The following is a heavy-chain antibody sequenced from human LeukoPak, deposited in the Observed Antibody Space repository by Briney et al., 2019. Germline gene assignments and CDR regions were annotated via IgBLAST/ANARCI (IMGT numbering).Heavy chain of an antibody. V-gene: IGHV3-33*01. D-gene: IGHD1-26*01. Sequence: GGSLRLSCAASGLTFSSYGMHWVRQAPGKGLEWVAVIWYDGINKYYADSVKGRFTISGDNSKNTLYLQMNGLRAEDTAVYYCARGMVGATYFDYWGQGTLVTVSS. CDR3: ARGMVGATYFDY. J-gene: IGHJ4*02. CDR2: IWYDGINK. CDR1: GLTFSSYG.